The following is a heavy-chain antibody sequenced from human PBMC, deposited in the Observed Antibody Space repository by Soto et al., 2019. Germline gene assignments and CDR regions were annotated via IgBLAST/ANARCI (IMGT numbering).Heavy chain of an antibody. D-gene: IGHD4-4*01. CDR1: EYTFTSYA. V-gene: IGHV1-3*01. J-gene: IGHJ4*02. CDR2: INAGNGNT. Sequence: QVQLVQSGAEVKKPGASVKVSCKASEYTFTSYAMHWVRQAPGQRLEWMGWINAGNGNTKYSQKFQGRVTITRDTSASTAYMELSSLRSEDTAVYYCARVVGIYSNYDYWGQGTLVTVSS. CDR3: ARVVGIYSNYDY.